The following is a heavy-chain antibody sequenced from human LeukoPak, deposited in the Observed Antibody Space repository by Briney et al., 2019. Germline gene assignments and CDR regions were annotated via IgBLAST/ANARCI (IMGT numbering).Heavy chain of an antibody. D-gene: IGHD3-22*01. J-gene: IGHJ4*02. CDR3: ARFSSGYYLDY. Sequence: ASVKVSCKASARTLSSYAISWVRHAPGQGLEWMGRIIPIFGTANYAQKFQGRVTITTDESTSTAYMELSSLRPEDTVVYYCARFSSGYYLDYWGQGALVTVCS. CDR2: IIPIFGTA. V-gene: IGHV1-69*05. CDR1: ARTLSSYA.